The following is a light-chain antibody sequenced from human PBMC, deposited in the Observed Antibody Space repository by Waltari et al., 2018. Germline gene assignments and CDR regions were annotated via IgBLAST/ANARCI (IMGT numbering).Light chain of an antibody. CDR1: HDISKS. CDR3: QQYDNLPLT. J-gene: IGKJ4*01. Sequence: DTQMTQSPSSLSASIGDKVTISCQASHDISKSLNWFQQKPGEAPRLLIYDASNLATGVPSRFSGSGSRTHFTFTVTSLQPEDVATYYCQQYDNLPLTFGGGTKV. CDR2: DAS. V-gene: IGKV1-33*01.